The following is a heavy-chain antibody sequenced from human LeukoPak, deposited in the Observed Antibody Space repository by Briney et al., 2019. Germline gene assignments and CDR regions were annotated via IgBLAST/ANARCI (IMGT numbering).Heavy chain of an antibody. V-gene: IGHV3-21*01. D-gene: IGHD4-23*01. CDR2: ISSSSSYI. Sequence: PGGSLRPSCAASGFTFSSYSMNWVRQAPGKGLEWVSSISSSSSYIYYADSVKGRFTISRDNAKNSLYLQMNSLRAEDTAVYYCASDLRWYAFDIWGQGTMVTVSS. CDR3: ASDLRWYAFDI. CDR1: GFTFSSYS. J-gene: IGHJ3*02.